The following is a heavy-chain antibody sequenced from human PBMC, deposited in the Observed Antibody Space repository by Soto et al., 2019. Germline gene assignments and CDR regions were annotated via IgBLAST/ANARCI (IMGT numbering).Heavy chain of an antibody. CDR3: ARVPYGQDCSSTSCYAAYYMDV. D-gene: IGHD2-2*01. V-gene: IGHV3-64*01. CDR2: ISSNGGST. Sequence: QSGGSLRLSCAASGFTFSSYAMHWVRQAPGKGLEYVSAISSNGGSTYYANSVKGRFTISRDNSKNTLYLQMGSLRAEDMAVYYCARVPYGQDCSSTSCYAAYYMDVWGKGTTVTVSS. J-gene: IGHJ6*03. CDR1: GFTFSSYA.